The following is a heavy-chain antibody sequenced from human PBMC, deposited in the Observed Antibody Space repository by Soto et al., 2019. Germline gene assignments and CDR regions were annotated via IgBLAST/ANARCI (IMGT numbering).Heavy chain of an antibody. J-gene: IGHJ4*02. CDR2: ITPSGDNT. V-gene: IGHV3-23*01. CDR1: GFTFSNYA. CDR3: AKSWSHSCFDS. Sequence: GGSLRLSCAASGFTFSNYAMHWVRQAPGKGLEWVSAITPSGDNTYYADSVKGRFTISRDNSRNTLYLQMNSLRAEDTAEYYCAKSWSHSCFDSWGQGPLVTVPS. D-gene: IGHD3-3*01.